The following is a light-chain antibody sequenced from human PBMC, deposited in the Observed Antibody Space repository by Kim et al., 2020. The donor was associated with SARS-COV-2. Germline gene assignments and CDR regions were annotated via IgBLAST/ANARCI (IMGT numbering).Light chain of an antibody. CDR1: QSVSSSY. CDR2: GAS. CDR3: QQYGSSPLT. Sequence: APGERATPSCRASQSVSSSYLAWYQQKPGQAPRRLIYGASSRATGIPDRFSGSGSGTDFTLTISRLEPEDFAVYYCQQYGSSPLTFGGGTKVEIK. V-gene: IGKV3-20*01. J-gene: IGKJ4*01.